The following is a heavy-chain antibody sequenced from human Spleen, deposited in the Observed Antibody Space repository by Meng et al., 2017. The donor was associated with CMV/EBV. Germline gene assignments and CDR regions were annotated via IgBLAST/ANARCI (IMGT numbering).Heavy chain of an antibody. D-gene: IGHD4-11*01. CDR1: GGSINTYY. J-gene: IGHJ6*02. CDR2: IYDSGST. V-gene: IGHV4-59*01. Sequence: SETLSLTCSVSGGSINTYYWNWIRQPPGKGLEWIGYIYDSGSTNYNPSLKSRVAISVDTAKNQFSLKPSSVTAADTAVYFCARDTYRHYGMDVCGQGTTVTVSS. CDR3: ARDTYRHYGMDV.